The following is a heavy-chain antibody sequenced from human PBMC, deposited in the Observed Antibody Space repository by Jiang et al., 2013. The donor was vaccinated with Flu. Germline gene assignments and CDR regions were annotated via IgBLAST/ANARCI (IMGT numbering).Heavy chain of an antibody. J-gene: IGHJ4*02. Sequence: LLKPSETLSLTCTVSGGSIGSDNYCWGWIRQPPGKGLEWIGSRYYSGTTFYIPSFKSRLTISVDTSKNQLSLKLNSVTATDTAVYYCVRHTGDGSSDWPVFDYWGQGILVTVS. CDR2: RYYSGTT. CDR1: GGSIGSDNYC. CDR3: VRHTGDGSSDWPVFDY. V-gene: IGHV4-39*01. D-gene: IGHD6-19*01.